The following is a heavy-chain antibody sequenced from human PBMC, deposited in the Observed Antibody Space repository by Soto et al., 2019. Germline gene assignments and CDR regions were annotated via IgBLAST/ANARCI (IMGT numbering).Heavy chain of an antibody. CDR3: ARGGSKRYSSPRSYYYGMDV. CDR1: GGSFSGYY. J-gene: IGHJ6*02. V-gene: IGHV4-34*01. CDR2: INHSGST. Sequence: SETLSLTCAVYGGSFSGYYWSWIRQPPGKGLEWIGEINHSGSTNYNPSLKSRVTISVDTSKNQFPLKLSSVTAADTAVYYCARGGSKRYSSPRSYYYGMDVWGQGTTVTVSS. D-gene: IGHD6-13*01.